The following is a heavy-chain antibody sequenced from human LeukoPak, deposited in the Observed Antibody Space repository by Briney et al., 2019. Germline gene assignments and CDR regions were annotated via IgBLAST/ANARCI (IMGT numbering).Heavy chain of an antibody. Sequence: GGSLRLSCAASEITVSSNYMSWVRQAPGKGLEWVSVIYSGGSTYYADSVKGRFTISRDNAKNTLYLQMNSLRAEDTAVYYCARAPTVITMVRGVLLLKYYFDYWGQGTLVTASS. CDR3: ARAPTVITMVRGVLLLKYYFDY. J-gene: IGHJ4*02. CDR2: IYSGGST. D-gene: IGHD3-10*01. CDR1: EITVSSNY. V-gene: IGHV3-53*01.